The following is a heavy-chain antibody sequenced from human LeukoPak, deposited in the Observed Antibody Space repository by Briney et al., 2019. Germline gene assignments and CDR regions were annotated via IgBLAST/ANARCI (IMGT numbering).Heavy chain of an antibody. D-gene: IGHD2-15*01. V-gene: IGHV3-23*01. CDR3: AKVGSVVVVAATLLFDY. CDR1: GFTFSSYA. Sequence: GGSLRLSCAASGFTFSSYAMSWVRQAPGKGLEWVSAISGSGGSTYYADSVKGRFTISRDNSKNTLYLQMNSLRAEDTAVYYCAKVGSVVVVAATLLFDYWGQGTLVTVSS. J-gene: IGHJ4*02. CDR2: ISGSGGST.